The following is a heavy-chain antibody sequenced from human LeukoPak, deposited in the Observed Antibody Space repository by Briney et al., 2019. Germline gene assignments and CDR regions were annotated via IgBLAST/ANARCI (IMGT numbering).Heavy chain of an antibody. D-gene: IGHD1-26*01. CDR1: GYTFTSYY. CDR3: ARDQVGLLPFDY. CDR2: INPSGGST. Sequence: VASVKVSCKASGYTFTSYYMHWVRQAPGRGLEWMGIINPSGGSTSYAQKFQGRVTMTRDTSTNTVYMELSSLRSEDTAVYYCARDQVGLLPFDYWGQGTLVTVSS. J-gene: IGHJ4*02. V-gene: IGHV1-46*01.